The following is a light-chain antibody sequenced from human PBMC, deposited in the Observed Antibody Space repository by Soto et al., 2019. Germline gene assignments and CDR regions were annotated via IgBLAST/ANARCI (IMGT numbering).Light chain of an antibody. CDR2: GNS. V-gene: IGLV1-40*01. CDR1: SSNIGAGYD. CDR3: QSYDSSPKSYV. Sequence: HSVLTQPPSVSGAPGQRVAISCTGSSSNIGAGYDVHWYQQLPGTAPKLLIYGNSNRPSGVPDRFSGPKSGTSASLAITGRQAEDEADYYCQSYDSSPKSYVFGTGTKVTVL. J-gene: IGLJ1*01.